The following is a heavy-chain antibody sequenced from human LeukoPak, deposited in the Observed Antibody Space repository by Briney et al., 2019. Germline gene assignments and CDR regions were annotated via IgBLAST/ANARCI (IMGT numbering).Heavy chain of an antibody. CDR1: GYSLKELS. Sequence: ASVKVSCKVSGYSLKELSMHWVRLAPGKGLEWMGDFDPEDGETIYAKNFQGRVTVTEDTSTDTAYMELSSLRPEDTAVYYCARGEMATARYNWFDPWGQGTLVTVSS. D-gene: IGHD5-24*01. V-gene: IGHV1-24*01. J-gene: IGHJ5*02. CDR2: FDPEDGET. CDR3: ARGEMATARYNWFDP.